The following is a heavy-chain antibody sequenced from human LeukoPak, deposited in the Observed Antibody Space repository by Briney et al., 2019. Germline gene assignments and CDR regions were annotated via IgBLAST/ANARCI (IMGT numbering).Heavy chain of an antibody. CDR3: ARRVVAATFWFDP. J-gene: IGHJ5*02. Sequence: PSETLSLTCAVYGGSFSGYYWSWIRQPPGKGLEWIGEINRSGSTNYNPSLKSRVTISVDTSKNQFSLKLSSVTAADTAVYYCARRVVAATFWFDPWGQGTLVTVSS. CDR1: GGSFSGYY. D-gene: IGHD2-15*01. V-gene: IGHV4-34*01. CDR2: INRSGST.